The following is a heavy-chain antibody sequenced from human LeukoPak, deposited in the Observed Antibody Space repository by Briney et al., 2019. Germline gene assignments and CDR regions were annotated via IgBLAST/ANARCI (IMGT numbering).Heavy chain of an antibody. CDR1: GGSISSSSYY. CDR2: IYYSGST. Sequence: SETLSLTCTVSGGSISSSSYYWGWIRQPPGKGLEWIGSIYYSGSTYYNPSLKSRVTISVDTSKNQFSLKLSSVTAADTAVYYCARVVNVRFLEWLFDYWGQGTLVTVSS. D-gene: IGHD3-3*01. J-gene: IGHJ4*02. CDR3: ARVVNVRFLEWLFDY. V-gene: IGHV4-39*07.